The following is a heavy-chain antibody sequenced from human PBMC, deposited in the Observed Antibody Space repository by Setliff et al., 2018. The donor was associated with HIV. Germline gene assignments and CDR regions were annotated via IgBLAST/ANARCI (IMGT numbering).Heavy chain of an antibody. V-gene: IGHV1-69*13. D-gene: IGHD1-20*01. CDR3: ARGRISGNEAY. Sequence: SVKVSCKASGYTFTNYGFSWVRQAPGQGLEWVGGIIPLFGTTNYAQKFQGRVTITADESTSTAYMELSSLRSEDTAVYYCARGRISGNEAYWGQGTLVTVSS. J-gene: IGHJ4*02. CDR2: IIPLFGTT. CDR1: GYTFTNYG.